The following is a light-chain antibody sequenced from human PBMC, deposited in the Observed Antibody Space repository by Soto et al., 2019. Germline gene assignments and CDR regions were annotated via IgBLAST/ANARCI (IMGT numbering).Light chain of an antibody. CDR3: QKYISAPLT. J-gene: IGKJ4*01. CDR2: AAS. V-gene: IGKV1-27*01. Sequence: DIQMTQSPSSLSASVGDRVTITCRASQGISNYLAWYQQKPGKVPKLLIYAASTLQSGVPSRFRGSGSGTDFTLTISRLQPEDVATYYCQKYISAPLTFGGGIKVEIK. CDR1: QGISNY.